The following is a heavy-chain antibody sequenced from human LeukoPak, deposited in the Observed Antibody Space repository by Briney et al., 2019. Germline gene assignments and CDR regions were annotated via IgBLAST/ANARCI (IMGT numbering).Heavy chain of an antibody. V-gene: IGHV4-4*02. CDR3: ARGSYYDYVWGSYFDY. D-gene: IGHD3-16*01. Sequence: SETLSLTCAVSSGSISGSNGWSWIRQPPGKGLEWIGEIYHSGSTNYNPSLKSRVTISVDKSKNQFSLKLSSVTAADTAVYYCARGSYYDYVWGSYFDYWGQGTLFTVSS. CDR1: SGSISGSNG. J-gene: IGHJ4*02. CDR2: IYHSGST.